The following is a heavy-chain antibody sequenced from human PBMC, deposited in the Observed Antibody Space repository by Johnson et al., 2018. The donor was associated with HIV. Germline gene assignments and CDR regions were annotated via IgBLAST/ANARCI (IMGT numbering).Heavy chain of an antibody. CDR1: GFTFSSYG. CDR3: AKDQWEQTLNAFDI. Sequence: VQLVESGGGVVQPGGSLRLSCAASGFTFSSYGMHWVRQAPGKGLEWISYISSTSSTIDYVDSVKGRFTVSRDNAKNSLYLQMNSLRAEDTAVYYCAKDQWEQTLNAFDIWGQGTMVTVSS. J-gene: IGHJ3*02. D-gene: IGHD1-26*01. CDR2: ISSTSSTI. V-gene: IGHV3-48*04.